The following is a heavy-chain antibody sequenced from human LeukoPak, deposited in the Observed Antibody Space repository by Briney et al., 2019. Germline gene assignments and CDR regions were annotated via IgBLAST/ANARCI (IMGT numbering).Heavy chain of an antibody. CDR1: GFTFSSYA. CDR2: ISGSGDT. D-gene: IGHD5-18*01. J-gene: IGHJ4*02. Sequence: GGSLRLSCAASGFTFSSYAMGWVRQAPGKGLEWVSAISGSGDTYYADSVKGRFTISRDNSKNTLYLQMNSLRAEDTAVYYCAKGWDVDTAIDYWGQGTLVTVSS. CDR3: AKGWDVDTAIDY. V-gene: IGHV3-23*01.